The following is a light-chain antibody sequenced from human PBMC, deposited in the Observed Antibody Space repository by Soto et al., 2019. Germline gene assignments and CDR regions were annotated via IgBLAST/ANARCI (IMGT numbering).Light chain of an antibody. CDR2: GAS. J-gene: IGKJ2*01. CDR1: QSVSSN. Sequence: EIVMTQSPATLSLSPGQRATLSCRASQSVSSNLAWYQQILGQAPSLLISGASTRATCILARFTGSGSGTEFTLTIRSLQSEDFAVYYCQQYNNWLHCLGKGTKVDIK. CDR3: QQYNNWLHC. V-gene: IGKV3-15*01.